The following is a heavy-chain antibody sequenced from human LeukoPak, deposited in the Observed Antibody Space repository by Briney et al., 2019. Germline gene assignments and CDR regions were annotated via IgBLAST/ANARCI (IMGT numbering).Heavy chain of an antibody. CDR1: GFTFSSYA. J-gene: IGHJ4*02. CDR3: ARGNADYDILTETFWDY. D-gene: IGHD3-9*01. Sequence: QPGGSLRLSCAASGFTFSSYAMHWVRQAPGKGLEWVAVISYDGSNKYYADSVKGRFTISRDNSKNTLYLQMNSLRAEDTAVYYCARGNADYDILTETFWDYWGQGTLVTVSS. CDR2: ISYDGSNK. V-gene: IGHV3-30-3*01.